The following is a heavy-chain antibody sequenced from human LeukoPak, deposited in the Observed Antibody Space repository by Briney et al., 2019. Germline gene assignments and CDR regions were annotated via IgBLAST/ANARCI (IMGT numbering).Heavy chain of an antibody. D-gene: IGHD1-1*01. V-gene: IGHV1-69*05. CDR1: GGTFSSYA. Sequence: SVKVSCKASGGTFSSYAISWVRQAPGQGLEWMGGIIPIFGTANYAQKFQGRVTITTDESTSTAYMELSSLRSEDTAVYYCAREYRATTVTTRWFDPWGQGTLVTVSS. J-gene: IGHJ5*02. CDR3: AREYRATTVTTRWFDP. CDR2: IIPIFGTA.